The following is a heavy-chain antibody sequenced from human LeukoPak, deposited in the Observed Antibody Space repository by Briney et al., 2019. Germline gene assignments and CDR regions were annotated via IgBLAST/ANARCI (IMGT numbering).Heavy chain of an antibody. J-gene: IGHJ4*02. CDR2: IYYSGST. V-gene: IGHV4-59*01. CDR1: GGSISSYY. Sequence: PSETLSLTCTVSGGSISSYYWSWIRQPPGKGLEWMGYIYYSGSTNYNPSLKSRVTIPVDTSKNQFSLKLSSVTAADTAVYYCARDLVHSSSSGLGYWGQGTLVTVSS. CDR3: ARDLVHSSSSGLGY. D-gene: IGHD6-6*01.